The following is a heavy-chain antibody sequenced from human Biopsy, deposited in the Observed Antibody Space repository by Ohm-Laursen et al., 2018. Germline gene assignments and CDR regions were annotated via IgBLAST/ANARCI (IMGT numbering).Heavy chain of an antibody. J-gene: IGHJ4*02. V-gene: IGHV4-59*08. CDR2: ISNSGNT. CDR3: ARRGSGGRSFDY. CDR1: GGYICHYY. D-gene: IGHD2-15*01. Sequence: VTLSLTCTVSGGYICHYYWTWLRQAPGKGLEWIGFISNSGNTNYNPSLKSRVTISADTSKNQFPLKPGSGTGADTAVFYCARRGSGGRSFDYWGQGSLVTVSS.